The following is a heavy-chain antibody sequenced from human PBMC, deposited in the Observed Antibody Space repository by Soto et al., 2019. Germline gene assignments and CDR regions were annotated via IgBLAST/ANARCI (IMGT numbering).Heavy chain of an antibody. CDR2: INPNSGGT. CDR1: GYTFTGYY. CDR3: ARVVPGGSGAFDI. J-gene: IGHJ3*02. D-gene: IGHD3-16*01. Sequence: ASVKVSCKASGYTFTGYYMHWVRQAPGQGLEWMGWINPNSGGTNYAQKFQGWVTMTRDTSISTAYMELSRLRSDDTAVYYCARVVPGGSGAFDIWGQGTMGTVSS. V-gene: IGHV1-2*04.